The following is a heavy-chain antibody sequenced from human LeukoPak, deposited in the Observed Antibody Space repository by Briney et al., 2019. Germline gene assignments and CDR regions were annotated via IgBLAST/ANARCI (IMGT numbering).Heavy chain of an antibody. CDR2: ASGSGSTT. Sequence: GGSLRLSCAASGFTFSSYAINWVRQAPGKGLEWVSTASGSGSTTHYADSVKGRFTISRDNSKNTLYVQMNSLRAEDTAVYYCAKGGIFGVVTPDYFDYWGQGTLVTVSS. V-gene: IGHV3-23*01. CDR1: GFTFSSYA. D-gene: IGHD3-3*01. J-gene: IGHJ4*02. CDR3: AKGGIFGVVTPDYFDY.